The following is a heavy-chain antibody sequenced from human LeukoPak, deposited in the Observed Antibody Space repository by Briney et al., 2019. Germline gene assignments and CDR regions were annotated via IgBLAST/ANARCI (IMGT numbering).Heavy chain of an antibody. CDR2: INHSGST. J-gene: IGHJ4*02. Sequence: AETLSLTCAVYGGSFSGYYWSWIRQPPGKGLEWIGEINHSGSTNYNPSLKSRVTISVDTSKNQFSLKLSSVTAADTAVYYCAREYYDFWSGYCHFDYWGQGTLVTVSS. CDR1: GGSFSGYY. V-gene: IGHV4-34*01. CDR3: AREYYDFWSGYCHFDY. D-gene: IGHD3-3*01.